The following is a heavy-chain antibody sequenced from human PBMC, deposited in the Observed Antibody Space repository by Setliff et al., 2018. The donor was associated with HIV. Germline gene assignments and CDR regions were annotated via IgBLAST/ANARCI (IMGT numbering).Heavy chain of an antibody. CDR1: GGSFSGYY. D-gene: IGHD6-19*01. CDR2: IIHSGST. CDR3: ARRSGWSEDY. J-gene: IGHJ4*02. Sequence: SETLSLTCAVYGGSFSGYYWSWIRQPPGRGLEWIGEIIHSGSTNYNPSLKSRVTISVDTSKNQFSLKLSSVTAADTAVYYCARRSGWSEDYWGQGTLVTVSS. V-gene: IGHV4-34*12.